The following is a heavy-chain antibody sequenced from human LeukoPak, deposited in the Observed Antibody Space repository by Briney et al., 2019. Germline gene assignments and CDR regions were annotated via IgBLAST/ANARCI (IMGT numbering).Heavy chain of an antibody. CDR3: ATSQCGSDCYLAGDY. V-gene: IGHV4-61*01. CDR2: IYYTGIT. D-gene: IGHD2-21*02. J-gene: IGHJ4*02. Sequence: SETLSLTCTVSGGSVNSGSYYWSWIRQHPGKGLEWIGYIYYTGITNYNPSLKSRVTISVDTSKNQFSLNLNSVTAADTAVYYSATSQCGSDCYLAGDYWGQGTLVIVSS. CDR1: GGSVNSGSYY.